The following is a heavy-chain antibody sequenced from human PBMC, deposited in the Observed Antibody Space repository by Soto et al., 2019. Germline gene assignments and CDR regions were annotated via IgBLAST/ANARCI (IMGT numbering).Heavy chain of an antibody. CDR2: IYYSGST. Sequence: QLQLQESGPGLVKPSETLSLACTVSGGSISSSSYYWGWIRQPPGKGLEWIGSIYYSGSTYYSRSLKCRVTLSVDTSMNPFSPKLSWVTAADTAGYYCASSIITISGVVTNWFDPWGQRTLLTVSS. J-gene: IGHJ5*02. D-gene: IGHD3-3*01. CDR3: ASSIITISGVVTNWFDP. CDR1: GGSISSSSYY. V-gene: IGHV4-39*01.